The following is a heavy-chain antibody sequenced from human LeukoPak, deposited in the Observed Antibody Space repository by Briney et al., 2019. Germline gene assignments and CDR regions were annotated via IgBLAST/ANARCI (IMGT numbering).Heavy chain of an antibody. D-gene: IGHD6-19*01. CDR2: IWNNGGST. V-gene: IGHV3-64*01. CDR1: GFTFSSYG. J-gene: IGHJ3*02. Sequence: PGGSLRLSCAASGFTFSSYGMHWVRQAPGKGLECVSAIWNNGGSTYYAHSVKGRFPISRDNSKNTLYLQMGSLRAEDMAVYYCARDGGSGWSNDALDIWGQGRMVTVSS. CDR3: ARDGGSGWSNDALDI.